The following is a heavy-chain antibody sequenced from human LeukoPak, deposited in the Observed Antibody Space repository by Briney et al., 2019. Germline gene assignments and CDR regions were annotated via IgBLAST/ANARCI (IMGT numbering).Heavy chain of an antibody. CDR1: GYSFTSYW. D-gene: IGHD3-22*01. CDR3: ARPVYYDSSGYYFDDAFDI. J-gene: IGHJ3*02. V-gene: IGHV5-51*01. CDR2: IYPGDSDT. Sequence: GESLKISCKGSGYSFTSYWIGWVRQMPGKGLEWMGIIYPGDSDTRYSPSFQDQVTISADKSISTAYLQWSSLKASDTAMYYCARPVYYDSSGYYFDDAFDIWGQGTMVTVSS.